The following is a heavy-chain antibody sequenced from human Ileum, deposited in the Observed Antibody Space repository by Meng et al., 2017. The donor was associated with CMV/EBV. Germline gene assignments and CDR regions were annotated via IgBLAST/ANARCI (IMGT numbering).Heavy chain of an antibody. J-gene: IGHJ4*02. V-gene: IGHV3-53*01. CDR3: ARGLTGRYPFDY. CDR2: ISSDGRT. CDR1: GFTVSSNY. Sequence: GESLKISCATSGFTVSSNYMTWVRQAPGKGLEWVSVISSDGRTYYADPVRGRFTISRDNSENTLYLQMKSLSAEDTAVYYCARGLTGRYPFDYWGQGTLVTVSS. D-gene: IGHD1-14*01.